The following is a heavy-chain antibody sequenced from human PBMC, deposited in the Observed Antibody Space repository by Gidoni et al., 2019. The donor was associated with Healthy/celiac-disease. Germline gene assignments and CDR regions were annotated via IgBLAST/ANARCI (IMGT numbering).Heavy chain of an antibody. Sequence: QVQLVQSGAEVKKPGSSVKVSCKSSGGTFSSYAISWVRQAPGQGLEWMARIIPILGIANYAQKFQGRVTITADKSTSTAYMELSSLRSEDTAVYYCARTIAAAPPYYFDYWGQGTLVTVSS. CDR1: GGTFSSYA. CDR3: ARTIAAAPPYYFDY. V-gene: IGHV1-69*09. CDR2: IIPILGIA. D-gene: IGHD6-13*01. J-gene: IGHJ4*02.